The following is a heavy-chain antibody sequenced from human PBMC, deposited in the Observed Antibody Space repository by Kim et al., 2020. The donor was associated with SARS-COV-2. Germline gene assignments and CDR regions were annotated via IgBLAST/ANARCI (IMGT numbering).Heavy chain of an antibody. V-gene: IGHV5-51*01. CDR2: IYPGDSDT. J-gene: IGHJ4*02. CDR1: GYSFTSYW. CDR3: ARHRRVRGDEYYFDY. D-gene: IGHD3-10*01. Sequence: GESLKISRKGSGYSFTSYWIGWVRQMPGKGLEWMGIIYPGDSDTRYSPSFQGQVTISADKSISTAYLQWSSLKASDTAMYYCARHRRVRGDEYYFDYWGQGTLVTVSS.